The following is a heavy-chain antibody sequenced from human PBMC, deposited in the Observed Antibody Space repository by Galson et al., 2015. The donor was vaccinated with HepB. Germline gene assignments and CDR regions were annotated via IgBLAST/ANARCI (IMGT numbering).Heavy chain of an antibody. D-gene: IGHD2-15*01. V-gene: IGHV3-48*02. CDR2: IISSSSTI. J-gene: IGHJ4*02. CDR3: ARGRYCSGGSCYFDY. Sequence: SLRLSCAASGLTFSSYSMNWVRQAPGKGLEWVSYIISSSSTIYYADSVKGRFTISRDNAKNSLYLQMNSLRDEDTAVYYCARGRYCSGGSCYFDYWGQGTLVTVSS. CDR1: GLTFSSYS.